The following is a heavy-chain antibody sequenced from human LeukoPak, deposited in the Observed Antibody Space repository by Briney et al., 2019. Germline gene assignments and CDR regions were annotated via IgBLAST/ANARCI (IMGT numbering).Heavy chain of an antibody. V-gene: IGHV3-74*01. CDR2: INHDGGIT. CDR1: GFRLSNHW. J-gene: IGHJ4*02. CDR3: VRLLDRDF. Sequence: GGSPRLSCAASGFRLSNHWMHWVRQAPGTGLVWVSRINHDGGITDYADSLKGRFTISRDNAKNTVYLQMGSLRVEDTAVYYCVRLLDRDFWGRGTLVTVSS.